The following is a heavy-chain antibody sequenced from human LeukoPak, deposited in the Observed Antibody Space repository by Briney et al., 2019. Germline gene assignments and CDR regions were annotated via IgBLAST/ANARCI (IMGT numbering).Heavy chain of an antibody. Sequence: PGGSLRLSCAASGFTFSNAWMSWVSQAPGKGVEWVGRIKSKTDGGTTDYAAPVKGRFTISRDDSKNTLYLQMNSLKTEDTAVYYCTTGSSGWYGKYYFDYWGQGTLVTVSS. D-gene: IGHD6-19*01. CDR3: TTGSSGWYGKYYFDY. CDR2: IKSKTDGGTT. CDR1: GFTFSNAW. V-gene: IGHV3-15*01. J-gene: IGHJ4*02.